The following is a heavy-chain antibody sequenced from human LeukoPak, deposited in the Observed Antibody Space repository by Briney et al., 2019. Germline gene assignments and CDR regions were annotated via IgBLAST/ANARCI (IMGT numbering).Heavy chain of an antibody. V-gene: IGHV3-21*01. D-gene: IGHD5-18*01. CDR1: GFSFSTYS. CDR3: ARENLRYSYGYGSDY. J-gene: IGHJ4*02. Sequence: GGSLRLSCAASGFSFSTYSMNWVRQAPGKGLEWVSSIDYSSKYIYTAYSLKGRFTTSRDNAKNSLDLQMNSLRAEDTAVYYCARENLRYSYGYGSDYWGQGTLVTVSS. CDR2: IDYSSKYI.